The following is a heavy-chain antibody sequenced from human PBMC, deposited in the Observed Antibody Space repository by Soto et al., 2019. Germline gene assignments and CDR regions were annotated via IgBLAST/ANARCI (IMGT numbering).Heavy chain of an antibody. CDR2: ISAYNHYT. CDR3: ARVGPSREVPYPFEY. J-gene: IGHJ4*02. V-gene: IGHV1-18*01. Sequence: GASVQVSCKASGYTFSTYGISWVRQAPGQGLEWMGWISAYNHYTNYAQKFQGRVTMTTDTSTNTAYMELRSLRSGDTAMYFCARVGPSREVPYPFEYWGQGTLVTVSS. CDR1: GYTFSTYG. D-gene: IGHD1-26*01.